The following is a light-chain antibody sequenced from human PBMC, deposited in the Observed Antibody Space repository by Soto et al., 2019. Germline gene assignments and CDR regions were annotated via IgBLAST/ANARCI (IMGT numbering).Light chain of an antibody. J-gene: IGKJ4*01. CDR3: QQYNNWPSAT. V-gene: IGKV3-15*01. CDR2: RAS. CDR1: QSVSSK. Sequence: EIVMTQSPATLSLSPGQRATLSCRASQSVSSKLAWYQQRPGQAPRLLIFRASSRANGLPARFSASGSGTDFNLTISSLQSEDFAVYYCQQYNNWPSATFGGGTKVDIK.